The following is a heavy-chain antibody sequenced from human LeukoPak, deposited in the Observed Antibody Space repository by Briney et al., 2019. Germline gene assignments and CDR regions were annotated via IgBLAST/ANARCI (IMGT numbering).Heavy chain of an antibody. V-gene: IGHV3-30*02. CDR2: IRYDGSSY. J-gene: IGHJ4*02. CDR3: AKDAAYYYESSRHHFDY. Sequence: GGSLRLSCAASGFNFSSFGMHWVRQAPGKGLEWVAFIRYDGSSYYYRDSVKGRVTISRDNSKNTLSLQMNSLRAEDTAVYYCAKDAAYYYESSRHHFDYWGQGTLVTVSS. CDR1: GFNFSSFG. D-gene: IGHD3-22*01.